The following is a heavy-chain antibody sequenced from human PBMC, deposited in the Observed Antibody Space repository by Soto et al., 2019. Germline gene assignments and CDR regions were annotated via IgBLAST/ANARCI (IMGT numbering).Heavy chain of an antibody. D-gene: IGHD2-2*01. V-gene: IGHV1-18*01. J-gene: IGHJ4*02. CDR2: ISAYSGNT. CDR3: ARVGAYCSSTSCFDY. Sequence: QVQLVQSGAEVKKPGASVKVSCKASGYTFSSFGISWVRQAPGQGLEWMGWISAYSGNTDYAQNLQGRVTMTTDTSTTTASMELRSRRSDDTAVYFCARVGAYCSSTSCFDYWGQGTLVTVSS. CDR1: GYTFSSFG.